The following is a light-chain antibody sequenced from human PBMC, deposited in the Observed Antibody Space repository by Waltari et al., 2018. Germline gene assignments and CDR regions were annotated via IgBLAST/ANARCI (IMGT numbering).Light chain of an antibody. CDR1: QSVSSN. CDR2: GAS. Sequence: EIVMTQSPATLSVSPGERATLSCRASQSVSSNLAWYQQKPGLAPRLLIFGASTRATAIPARFSGSWSGTEFTLTISSMQSEDFAIYHCQQYQNWPPTFGQGTKVEIK. CDR3: QQYQNWPPT. V-gene: IGKV3-15*01. J-gene: IGKJ1*01.